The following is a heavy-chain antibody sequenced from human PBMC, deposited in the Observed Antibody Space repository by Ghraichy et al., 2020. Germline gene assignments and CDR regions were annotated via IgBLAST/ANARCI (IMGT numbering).Heavy chain of an antibody. CDR1: GLTFSNWA. J-gene: IGHJ6*02. Sequence: GGSLRLSCAASGLTFSNWAMSWVRQSPGKGLEWVSAISGSGGTTDYADSVRGRFTVSRDNSKNTLYLQINSLIAEDTAVYYCAKESTTGSLEDYYYSGLDVWGPGTTVTVSS. V-gene: IGHV3-23*01. D-gene: IGHD1-1*01. CDR3: AKESTTGSLEDYYYSGLDV. CDR2: ISGSGGTT.